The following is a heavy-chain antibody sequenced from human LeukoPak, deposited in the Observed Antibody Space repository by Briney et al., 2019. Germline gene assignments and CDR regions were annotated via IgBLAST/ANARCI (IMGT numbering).Heavy chain of an antibody. CDR3: ARKNFSSSWYVY. CDR1: GGTFSSYA. CDR2: IIPIFGTA. D-gene: IGHD6-13*01. V-gene: IGHV1-69*13. Sequence: ASVKVSCKASGGTFSSYAISWVRQAPGQGLEWMGGIIPIFGTANYAQKFQGRVTITADESTSTAYMELSSLRSEDTAVHYCARKNFSSSWYVYWGQGTLVTVSS. J-gene: IGHJ4*02.